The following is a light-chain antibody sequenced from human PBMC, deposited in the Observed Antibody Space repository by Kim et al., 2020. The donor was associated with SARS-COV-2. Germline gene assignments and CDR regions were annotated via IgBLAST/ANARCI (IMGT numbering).Light chain of an antibody. V-gene: IGKV1-16*02. CDR2: LAS. Sequence: ASVGDRVTITCRASQGISNHLAWFQQKPGKAPKSLIYLASNLQSGVPSKFSGSGSGTDFTLTINSLQPEDFATYYCQQHNTYPLTFGGGTKVDIK. CDR1: QGISNH. CDR3: QQHNTYPLT. J-gene: IGKJ4*01.